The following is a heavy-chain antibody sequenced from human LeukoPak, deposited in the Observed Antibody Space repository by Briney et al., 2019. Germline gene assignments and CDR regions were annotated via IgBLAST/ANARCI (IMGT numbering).Heavy chain of an antibody. Sequence: LPGGPLRLSCAASEFTFSTYGMHWVRQAPGKALEGVAVISYDGSSKFYADSVKGRFTISRDNSKSTLYLQMNSLRAEDTAVYYCAKDRYSGLNTIDYWGRGTLVTVSS. J-gene: IGHJ4*02. D-gene: IGHD6-13*01. CDR3: AKDRYSGLNTIDY. CDR2: ISYDGSSK. CDR1: EFTFSTYG. V-gene: IGHV3-30*18.